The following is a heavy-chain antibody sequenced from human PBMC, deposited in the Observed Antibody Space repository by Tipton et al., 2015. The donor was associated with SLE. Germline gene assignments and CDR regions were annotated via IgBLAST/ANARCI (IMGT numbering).Heavy chain of an antibody. D-gene: IGHD6-13*01. CDR3: AREGEAAAGLEDSWFGP. CDR1: GVSITSSY. V-gene: IGHV4-59*01. J-gene: IGHJ5*02. CDR2: IYSTGIT. Sequence: TLSLTCSVSGVSITSSYWTWIRQPPGKGLEWIGYIYSTGITDYNPSLNSRVTISLNTSKKQFSLTLTSVTAADTAVYYCAREGEAAAGLEDSWFGPWGQGTRVTVSS.